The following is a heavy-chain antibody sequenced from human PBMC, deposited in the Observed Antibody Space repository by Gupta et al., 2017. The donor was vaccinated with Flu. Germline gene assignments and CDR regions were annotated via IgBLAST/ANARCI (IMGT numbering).Heavy chain of an antibody. D-gene: IGHD3-10*01. J-gene: IGHJ4*02. CDR2: ITTSGDYT. Sequence: SCGASGFNFGNYAMSWVRRAPGKGLEWVSGITTSGDYTYYADSVKGRFTISRDNSENTLYLEMNGLRAEDTAVYYCVKGFNYIFDVWGQGTLVTVSS. CDR1: GFNFGNYA. V-gene: IGHV3-23*01. CDR3: VKGFNYIFDV.